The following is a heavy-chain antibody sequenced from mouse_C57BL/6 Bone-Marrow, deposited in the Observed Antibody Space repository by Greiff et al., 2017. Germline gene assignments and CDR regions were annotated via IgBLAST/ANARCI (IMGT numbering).Heavy chain of an antibody. Sequence: EVKLVESGPELVKPGDSVKISCKASGYSFTGYFMNWVMQSHGKSLEWIGRINPYNGDTFYNQKFKGKATLTVDKSSSTAHMELRSLTSEDSAVYYCARSREGDYWGQGTTLTVSS. V-gene: IGHV1-20*01. CDR1: GYSFTGYF. J-gene: IGHJ2*01. CDR3: ARSREGDY. CDR2: INPYNGDT.